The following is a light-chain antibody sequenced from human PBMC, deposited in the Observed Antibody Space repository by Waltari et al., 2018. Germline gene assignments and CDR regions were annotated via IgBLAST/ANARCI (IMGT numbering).Light chain of an antibody. J-gene: IGLJ2*01. CDR3: GSYAVSNIPVV. V-gene: IGLV2-8*01. CDR2: EVS. Sequence: QSALTQPPSASGRPGQSVTISCTGTSSDVGAYNYVPWYQQRPGTAPQLIIYEVSQRPSGVPFRFSGSKSGTSASLTVSGLQAEDESYYYCGSYAVSNIPVVFGGGTKLTVL. CDR1: SSDVGAYNY.